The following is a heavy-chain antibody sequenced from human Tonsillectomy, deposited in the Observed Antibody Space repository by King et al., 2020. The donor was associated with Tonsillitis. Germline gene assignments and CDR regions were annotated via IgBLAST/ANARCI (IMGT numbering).Heavy chain of an antibody. J-gene: IGHJ3*02. D-gene: IGHD4-17*01. V-gene: IGHV3-9*01. CDR1: GFTFDAYA. Sequence: VQLVESGGGLVQPGRSLRLSCAASGFTFDAYAMHWVRQAPGKGLEWFSGISWNSGSIDYADSVKGRFTISRDNAKNSLYLPMNSLRAEDTAFYYCAKALTVTCQSAFDIWGQGTMVTVSS. CDR3: AKALTVTCQSAFDI. CDR2: ISWNSGSI.